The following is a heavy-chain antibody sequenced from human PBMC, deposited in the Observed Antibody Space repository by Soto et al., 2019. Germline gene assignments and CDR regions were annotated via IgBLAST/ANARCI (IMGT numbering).Heavy chain of an antibody. Sequence: EVQLVESGGGLVKAGGSLRLFCTASGFTFRNYNMKWVRQARGKGLEWVSSISTGGAYMFYADSVKGRFTISRDNAQNSLFLQIDSPRAEDTAVYYCARDIASPGGDYFDSWGQGTLVTVSS. CDR1: GFTFRNYN. CDR3: ARDIASPGGDYFDS. V-gene: IGHV3-21*06. D-gene: IGHD2-21*01. J-gene: IGHJ4*02. CDR2: ISTGGAYM.